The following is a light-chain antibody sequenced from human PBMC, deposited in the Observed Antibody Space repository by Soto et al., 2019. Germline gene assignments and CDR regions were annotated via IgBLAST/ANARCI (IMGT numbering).Light chain of an antibody. J-gene: IGKJ2*02. Sequence: DTQMTQSPSTLSASVGDRVTITCRASQSINSWLAWYQQKPGKAPKLLIYKASNLESGVPSRFSGSASGTEFTLTISSLRPDDLATYYCQQYNGYSGTFGQGTKVEIK. CDR2: KAS. CDR1: QSINSW. CDR3: QQYNGYSGT. V-gene: IGKV1-5*03.